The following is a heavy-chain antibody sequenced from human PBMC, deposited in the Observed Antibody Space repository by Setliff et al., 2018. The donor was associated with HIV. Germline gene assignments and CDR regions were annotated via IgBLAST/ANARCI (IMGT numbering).Heavy chain of an antibody. Sequence: ASVKVSCKTSGYTFTAYYMHWVRQAPGQGLEWMGWINPKSGGTNSALEFQGRVTMTRDTSISTAYMELSRLRSDDTAVYYCARDGGGPGDYYYYYMDVWAKGTTVTVSS. J-gene: IGHJ6*03. D-gene: IGHD3-16*01. V-gene: IGHV1-2*02. CDR2: INPKSGGT. CDR3: ARDGGGPGDYYYYYMDV. CDR1: GYTFTAYY.